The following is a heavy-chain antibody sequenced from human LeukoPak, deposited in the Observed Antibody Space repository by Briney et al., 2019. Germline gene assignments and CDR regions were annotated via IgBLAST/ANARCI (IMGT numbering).Heavy chain of an antibody. D-gene: IGHD3-22*01. Sequence: ASVKVSCKASGYTFTSYGISWVRQAPGQGLEWMGWTSAYNGNTNYAQKLQGRGTMTTDTSTSTAYMELRSLRSDDTAVYYCARDEGNYYDSSGSDYWGQGTLVTVSS. V-gene: IGHV1-18*01. CDR1: GYTFTSYG. CDR3: ARDEGNYYDSSGSDY. J-gene: IGHJ4*02. CDR2: TSAYNGNT.